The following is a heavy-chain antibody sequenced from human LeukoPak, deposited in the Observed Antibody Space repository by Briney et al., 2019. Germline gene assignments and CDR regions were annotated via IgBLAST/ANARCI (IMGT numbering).Heavy chain of an antibody. V-gene: IGHV4-59*01. CDR3: ARGRVSSSTWYSTYYYFFYMDF. CDR2: VDHTGST. CDR1: DDSITMYY. D-gene: IGHD1-26*01. Sequence: SETLSLTCTVSDDSITMYYWTWIRQPPGKGLEWIGYVDHTGSTKFNPSLNGRVSISRDTSNNFFSLRLRSVTAADTAVYFRARGRVSSSTWYSTYYYFFYMDFWGKGTTVTVSS. J-gene: IGHJ6*03.